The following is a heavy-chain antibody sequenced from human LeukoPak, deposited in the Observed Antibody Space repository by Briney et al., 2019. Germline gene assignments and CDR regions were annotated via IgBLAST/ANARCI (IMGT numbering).Heavy chain of an antibody. CDR1: GGTFSSYA. Sequence: GASVKVSCKASGGTFSSYAISWVRQAPGQGLEWMGGIIPIFGTANYVQKFQGRVTITTDESTSTAYMELSSLRSEDTAVYYCAREIRDGSSIYRYFDYWGQGTLVTVSS. CDR3: AREIRDGSSIYRYFDY. D-gene: IGHD6-13*01. J-gene: IGHJ4*02. V-gene: IGHV1-69*05. CDR2: IIPIFGTA.